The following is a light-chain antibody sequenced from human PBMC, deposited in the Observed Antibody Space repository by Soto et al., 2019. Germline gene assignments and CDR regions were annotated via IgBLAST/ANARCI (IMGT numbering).Light chain of an antibody. J-gene: IGKJ4*01. CDR1: QDIYYS. CDR2: DAS. V-gene: IGKV1-33*01. Sequence: DIQLTQSPSSLSASVGDRVTITCQASQDIYYSLNWYQLKPGKAPNLLISDASDLETGVPSRFSGSGSGRHFSFTISSLRPEDVAIYYCQHYHNVPYTFGGGTKVEIK. CDR3: QHYHNVPYT.